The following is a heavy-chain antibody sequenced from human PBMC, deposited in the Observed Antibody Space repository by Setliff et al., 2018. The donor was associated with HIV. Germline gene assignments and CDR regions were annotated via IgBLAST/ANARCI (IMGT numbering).Heavy chain of an antibody. CDR1: GGSISSSNW. CDR3: ARVITMVWTTFDP. J-gene: IGHJ5*02. Sequence: PSETLSLTCAVSGGSISSSNWWSWVRQPPGKGLEWIGEIYHSGGTNYNPSLKSRVTIYLDKSKNHFSLELRSVTAADTAVYYCARVITMVWTTFDPWGQGTLVTVSS. CDR2: IYHSGGT. D-gene: IGHD3-10*01. V-gene: IGHV4-4*02.